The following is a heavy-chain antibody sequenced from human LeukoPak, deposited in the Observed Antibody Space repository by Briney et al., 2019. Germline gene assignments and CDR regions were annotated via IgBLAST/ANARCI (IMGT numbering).Heavy chain of an antibody. J-gene: IGHJ6*03. CDR3: ARGRSGSSLVPYYYYYYMDV. CDR1: GGTFSSYA. CDR2: IIPIFGTA. Sequence: SVKVSCKASGGTFSSYAISWVRQAPGQGLEWMGGIIPIFGTANYAQKFQGRVTITTDESTSTAYMELSSLRSEDTAVYYCARGRSGSSLVPYYYYYYMDVWGKGTTVTVSS. V-gene: IGHV1-69*05. D-gene: IGHD1-26*01.